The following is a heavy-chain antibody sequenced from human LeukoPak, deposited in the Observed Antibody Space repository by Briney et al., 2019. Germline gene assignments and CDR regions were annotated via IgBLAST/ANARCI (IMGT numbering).Heavy chain of an antibody. Sequence: PGRSLRLSCAASGFTFSSYPMHWVRQAPGKGLEWVTLISYDGSNKYYADSVKGRFTISRDISKNTLYLQMNSLRAEGTAVYYCARATWARSGLDYFDYWGQGTLVTVSS. CDR1: GFTFSSYP. J-gene: IGHJ4*02. CDR3: ARATWARSGLDYFDY. CDR2: ISYDGSNK. V-gene: IGHV3-30-3*01. D-gene: IGHD5-24*01.